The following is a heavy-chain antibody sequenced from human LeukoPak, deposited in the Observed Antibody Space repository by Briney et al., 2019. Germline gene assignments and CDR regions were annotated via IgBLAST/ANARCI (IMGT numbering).Heavy chain of an antibody. V-gene: IGHV5-51*01. D-gene: IGHD6-13*01. CDR3: ARVDAAGTNYFDY. J-gene: IGHJ4*02. CDR2: IYPGDSDT. Sequence: GESLKISCKGSGYSFTSYWIGWVRQMPGKGLEWMGIIYPGDSDTRYSPSFQGQVTISADKSISTAYLQRSSLKASDTAMYYCARVDAAGTNYFDYWGQGTLVTVSS. CDR1: GYSFTSYW.